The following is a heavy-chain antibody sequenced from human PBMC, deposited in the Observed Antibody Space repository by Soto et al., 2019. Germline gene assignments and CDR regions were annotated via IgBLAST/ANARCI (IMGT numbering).Heavy chain of an antibody. CDR1: GFSLSTSGMC. J-gene: IGHJ6*02. D-gene: IGHD7-27*01. Sequence: GSGPTLVNPTQTLTLTCTFSGFSLSTSGMCVSWIRQPPGKALEWLALIDWDDDKYYSTSLKTRLTISKDTSKNQVVLTMTNMDPVDTATYYCALTQLGSLEYYYGMDVWGQGTTVTVSS. CDR2: IDWDDDK. CDR3: ALTQLGSLEYYYGMDV. V-gene: IGHV2-70*01.